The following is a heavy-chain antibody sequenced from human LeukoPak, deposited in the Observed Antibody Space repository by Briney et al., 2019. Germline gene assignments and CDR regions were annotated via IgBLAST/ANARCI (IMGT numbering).Heavy chain of an antibody. CDR3: ARASGGNAAFDI. CDR1: GFTFSNYW. Sequence: PGGSLRLSCAASGFTFSNYWMHWVRQAPGKGLVWVSRFNSDESTTSYADSVKGRFAISRDNANNMLYLQMNSLRAEDAAVYYCARASGGNAAFDIWGQGTKVTVSS. J-gene: IGHJ3*02. CDR2: FNSDESTT. D-gene: IGHD2-15*01. V-gene: IGHV3-74*01.